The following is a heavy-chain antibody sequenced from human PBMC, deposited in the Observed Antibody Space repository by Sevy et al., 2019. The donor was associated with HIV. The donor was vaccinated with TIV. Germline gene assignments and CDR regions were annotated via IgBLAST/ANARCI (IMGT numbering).Heavy chain of an antibody. CDR1: GFTVSNSY. V-gene: IGHV3-7*01. CDR3: ARAQQVTMLVVIGGLYFDF. J-gene: IGHJ4*02. D-gene: IGHD3-22*01. CDR2: IKQDMSEK. Sequence: GGSLRLSCAASGFTVSNSYMSWVRQAPGKGLEWVANIKQDMSEKYYADSVKGRFTISRDNARNSLYLQMESLRAEDTAVYYCARAQQVTMLVVIGGLYFDFWGQGTLVTVSS.